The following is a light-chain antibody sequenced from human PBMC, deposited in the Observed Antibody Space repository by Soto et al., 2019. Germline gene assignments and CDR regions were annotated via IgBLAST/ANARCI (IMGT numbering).Light chain of an antibody. CDR3: CSYAGTYTLWV. V-gene: IGLV2-11*01. Sequence: QSALTQPRSVSGSPGQSVTISCTGSSSDVGGYNYVSWYQQYPGKAPKLIIYDVSKRPSGVPDRFSGSKSGNTASLTISGLQAEDEADYYCCSYAGTYTLWVVGGGTKVTVL. CDR1: SSDVGGYNY. CDR2: DVS. J-gene: IGLJ3*02.